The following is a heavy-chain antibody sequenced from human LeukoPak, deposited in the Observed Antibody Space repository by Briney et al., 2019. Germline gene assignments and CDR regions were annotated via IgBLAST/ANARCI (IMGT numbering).Heavy chain of an antibody. V-gene: IGHV3-23*01. CDR3: AKDKQYQLPQQLDY. J-gene: IGHJ4*02. Sequence: GGSPRLSCAASGFTFSSYAMSWVRQAPGKGLEWVSAISGSGGSTYYADSVKGRFTISRDSSKNTLYLQMNSLRAEDTAVYYCAKDKQYQLPQQLDYWGQGTLVTVSS. D-gene: IGHD2-2*01. CDR2: ISGSGGST. CDR1: GFTFSSYA.